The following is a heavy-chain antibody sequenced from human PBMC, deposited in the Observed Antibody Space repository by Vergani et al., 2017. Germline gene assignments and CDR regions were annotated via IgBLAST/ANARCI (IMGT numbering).Heavy chain of an antibody. Sequence: QVQLQESGPGLVKPSQTLSLTCTVSGGSISTGSYYWTWLRQPAGKGLEWIGRIYTRGTTNYNPSLKSRVTISLDPSRNQFSLKLSSVTAADTAVYFCARDPRSTPHAFDIWGQGTRVTVS. CDR2: IYTRGTT. D-gene: IGHD5/OR15-5a*01. V-gene: IGHV4-61*02. CDR1: GGSISTGSYY. J-gene: IGHJ3*02. CDR3: ARDPRSTPHAFDI.